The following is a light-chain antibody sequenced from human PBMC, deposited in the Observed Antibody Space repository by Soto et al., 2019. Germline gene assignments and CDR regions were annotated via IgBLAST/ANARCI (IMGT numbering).Light chain of an antibody. CDR2: DNN. Sequence: QSVLTQPPSVSAAPGQQVTISCSGSSSNIGNNDVSWYQQLPGAAPKLLIYDNNKRPSGIPDRFSGSKSGTSATLGITGLQTGDEADYYCGTWDSSLSGSGVFGTGTKVTVL. J-gene: IGLJ1*01. CDR3: GTWDSSLSGSGV. V-gene: IGLV1-51*01. CDR1: SSNIGNND.